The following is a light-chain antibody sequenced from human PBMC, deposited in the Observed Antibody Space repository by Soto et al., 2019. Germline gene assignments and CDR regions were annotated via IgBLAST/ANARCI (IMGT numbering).Light chain of an antibody. J-gene: IGKJ2*01. CDR3: QQYNHYSSYT. Sequence: DIQMTQSPSTLSASVGDRVTITCRASQSISNWLAWYQQKPGKAPKLLIYKTSNLQSRVPSRFSGSGSGTEFTLTISSLQPDDFATYYCQQYNHYSSYTFGRGTKLEIK. CDR2: KTS. V-gene: IGKV1-5*03. CDR1: QSISNW.